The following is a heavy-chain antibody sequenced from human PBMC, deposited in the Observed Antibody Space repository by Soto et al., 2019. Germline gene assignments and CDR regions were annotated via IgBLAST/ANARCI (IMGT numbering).Heavy chain of an antibody. D-gene: IGHD4-17*01. CDR3: ARGDGDYNFYSYKGLDV. J-gene: IGHJ6*02. Sequence: SVTLSLTCTVAGVSSGRHCWIWLRQADGKDLEWIGRVFGTGRTDYNPSLKGRVTMSVDTSKNQFSLKLNSMTAADTAVYYCARGDGDYNFYSYKGLDVWGQGTTVTVSS. V-gene: IGHV4-4*07. CDR2: VFGTGRT. CDR1: GVSSGRHC.